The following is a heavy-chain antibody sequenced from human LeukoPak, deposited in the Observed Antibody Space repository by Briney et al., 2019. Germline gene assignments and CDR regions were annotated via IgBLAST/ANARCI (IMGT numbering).Heavy chain of an antibody. V-gene: IGHV4-39*07. Sequence: SETLSLTCTVSGGSISSSSYYWGWIRQPPGKGLEWIGEINHSGSTNYNPSLKSRVTISVDTSKNQFSLKLSSVTAADTAVYYCARGSTVVTPFYFDYWGQGTLVTVSS. CDR2: INHSGST. D-gene: IGHD4-23*01. CDR1: GGSISSSSYY. CDR3: ARGSTVVTPFYFDY. J-gene: IGHJ4*02.